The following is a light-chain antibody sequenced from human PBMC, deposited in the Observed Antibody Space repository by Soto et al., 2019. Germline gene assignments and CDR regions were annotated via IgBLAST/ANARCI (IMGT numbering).Light chain of an antibody. CDR2: DVS. CDR3: SSYTSSSLYV. J-gene: IGLJ1*01. V-gene: IGLV2-14*03. Sequence: CVLTQPASGSGSPGQSIASSCTGTSSDVGGYDYVSWYQHHPGKAPKLMIYDVSNRPSGVSNRFSGSKSGNTASLTISGLQAEDEADYYCSSYTSSSLYVFGTGTKVTVL. CDR1: SSDVGGYDY.